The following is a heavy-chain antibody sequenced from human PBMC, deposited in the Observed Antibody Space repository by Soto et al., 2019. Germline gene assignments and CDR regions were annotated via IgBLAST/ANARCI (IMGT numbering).Heavy chain of an antibody. V-gene: IGHV3-30*18. CDR3: ANQERGSYFGY. Sequence: QAQLVESGGSVVQPGRSLRLSCAASGFTFNNYGIHWVRQAPGKGLEWVAAISTDGSADYYADSVKGRFTISRDNPKNTVYLQMNNLTSEDTAVYSCANQERGSYFGYWGQGTLVTVSS. J-gene: IGHJ4*02. CDR2: ISTDGSAD. D-gene: IGHD3-16*01. CDR1: GFTFNNYG.